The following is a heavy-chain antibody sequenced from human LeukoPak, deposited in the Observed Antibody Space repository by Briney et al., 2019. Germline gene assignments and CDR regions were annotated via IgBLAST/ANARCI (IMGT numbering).Heavy chain of an antibody. CDR3: ARDLVDYYRAFDI. J-gene: IGHJ3*02. V-gene: IGHV1-58*02. CDR2: IVVGSGNT. CDR1: GFTFTSSA. Sequence: GASVKVSCKASGFTFTSSAMQWVRQARGQRLEWIGWIVVGSGNTNYAQKFQERVTITRDMSTSTAYMELSSLRSEDTAVYYCARDLVDYYRAFDIWGQGTMVTVSS. D-gene: IGHD3-10*01.